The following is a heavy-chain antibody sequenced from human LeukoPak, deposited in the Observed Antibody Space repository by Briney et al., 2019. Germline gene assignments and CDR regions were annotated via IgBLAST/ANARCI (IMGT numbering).Heavy chain of an antibody. Sequence: PGGSLRLSCAASGFIFSDHYIDWVRQPPGKGLEWVSGIDIPGNTYYPDSVKGRFTMSRESAKNSLYLQMNSLRAGDTAVYYCARAVAGTHWFDPWGQGTLVTVSS. CDR3: ARAVAGTHWFDP. CDR1: GFIFSDHY. CDR2: IDIPGNT. V-gene: IGHV3-13*01. J-gene: IGHJ5*02. D-gene: IGHD6-19*01.